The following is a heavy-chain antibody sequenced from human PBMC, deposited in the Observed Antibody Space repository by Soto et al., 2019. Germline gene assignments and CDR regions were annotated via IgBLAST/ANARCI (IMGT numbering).Heavy chain of an antibody. Sequence: RASVKVSCKASGYTFTSYDINWVRQATGQGLEWMGWMNPNSGNTGYAQKFQGRVTMTRNTSISTAYMELSSLRSEDTAVYYCAREQQLVPPSDYYFMDFWGKGTTVIVSS. D-gene: IGHD6-13*01. CDR1: GYTFTSYD. CDR2: MNPNSGNT. J-gene: IGHJ6*03. V-gene: IGHV1-8*01. CDR3: AREQQLVPPSDYYFMDF.